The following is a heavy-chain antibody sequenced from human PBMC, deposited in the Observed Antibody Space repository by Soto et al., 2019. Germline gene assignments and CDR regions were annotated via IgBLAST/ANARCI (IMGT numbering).Heavy chain of an antibody. Sequence: QITLKESGPTLVKPTQTLTLTCTFSGFSLTTDRVGVGWIRQPPGEALEWLAVIYWDDSKTYRPSLESRLTITKDTSKNQVALTMTNMDSLDTATYYCVHAYGGRSLYWGQGTLVTVSS. V-gene: IGHV2-5*02. CDR2: IYWDDSK. CDR3: VHAYGGRSLY. CDR1: GFSLTTDRVG. D-gene: IGHD1-26*01. J-gene: IGHJ4*02.